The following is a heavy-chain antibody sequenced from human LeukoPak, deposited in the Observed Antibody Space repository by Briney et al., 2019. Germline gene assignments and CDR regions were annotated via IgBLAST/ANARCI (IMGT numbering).Heavy chain of an antibody. CDR2: MSNSGENT. Sequence: GGSLRPSCAASGFTFSSYSMQWVRQTPGKGLEWVGIMSNSGENTFYGEAVKGRFTISRDNSQNTLYLQMNSLRPEDTAAYYCAKGGASVTRYVDYWGQGTLVTVSS. CDR1: GFTFSSYS. V-gene: IGHV3-30*18. J-gene: IGHJ4*02. CDR3: AKGGASVTRYVDY. D-gene: IGHD4-17*01.